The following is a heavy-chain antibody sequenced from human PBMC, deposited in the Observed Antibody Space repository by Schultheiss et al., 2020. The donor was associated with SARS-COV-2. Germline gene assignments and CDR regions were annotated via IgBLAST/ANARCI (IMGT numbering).Heavy chain of an antibody. V-gene: IGHV3-33*08. J-gene: IGHJ3*02. Sequence: GGSLRLSCRASGFTFSTYGMHWVPQALGKGLEWVAIIWYDGSNKYYGDSVKGRFTISRDNSKNTLYLQMNSLRAEDTAVYYCARDRVTVISEGTFDIWGQGTMVTVSS. CDR3: ARDRVTVISEGTFDI. CDR1: GFTFSTYG. CDR2: IWYDGSNK. D-gene: IGHD3-22*01.